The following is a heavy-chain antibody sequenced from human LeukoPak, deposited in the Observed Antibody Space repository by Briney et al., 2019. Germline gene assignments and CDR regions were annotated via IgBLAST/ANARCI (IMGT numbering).Heavy chain of an antibody. CDR1: GNTFTSYY. CDR2: INPSGGST. Sequence: ASVKVSCKASGNTFTSYYMHWVRQAPGQGLEWMGIINPSGGSTSYAQKFQGRVTMTRDTSTSTVYMELSSLRSDDTAVYYCARKSGPPYARYYYGMDVWGQGTTVTVSS. D-gene: IGHD1-26*01. V-gene: IGHV1-46*01. J-gene: IGHJ6*02. CDR3: ARKSGPPYARYYYGMDV.